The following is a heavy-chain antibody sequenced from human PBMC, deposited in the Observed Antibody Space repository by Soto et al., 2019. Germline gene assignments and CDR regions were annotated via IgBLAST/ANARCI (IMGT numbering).Heavy chain of an antibody. CDR1: GFTFGDYA. J-gene: IGHJ4*02. CDR3: TSYYDFWSGYYPDY. D-gene: IGHD3-3*01. V-gene: IGHV3-49*03. CDR2: IRSKAYGGTT. Sequence: GGSLRLSCTASGFTFGDYAMSWFRQAPGKGLEWVGFIRSKAYGGTTEYAASVKGRFTISRDDSKSIAYLQMNSLKTEDTAVYYCTSYYDFWSGYYPDYWGQGTLVTVSS.